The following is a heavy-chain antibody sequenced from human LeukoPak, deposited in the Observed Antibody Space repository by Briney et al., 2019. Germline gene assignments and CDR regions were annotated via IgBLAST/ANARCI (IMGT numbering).Heavy chain of an antibody. CDR1: GFTFSSYA. CDR3: AKDLSWSGYESTPDAFDI. CDR2: ISGSGGST. V-gene: IGHV3-23*01. J-gene: IGHJ3*02. D-gene: IGHD3-3*01. Sequence: SGGSLRLSCAASGFTFSSYAMSWVRQAPGKGLEWVSAISGSGGSTYYADSVKGRFTISRDNSKNTLYLQMNSLRAEDTAVYYCAKDLSWSGYESTPDAFDIWGQGTMVTVSS.